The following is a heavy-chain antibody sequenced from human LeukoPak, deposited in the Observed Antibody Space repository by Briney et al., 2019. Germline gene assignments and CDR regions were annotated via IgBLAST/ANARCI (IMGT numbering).Heavy chain of an antibody. CDR2: IYYSGST. V-gene: IGHV4-34*01. J-gene: IGHJ5*02. Sequence: PSETLSLTCAVYGGSFSGYYWSWIRQPPGKGLEWFAYIYYSGSTNYNPSLKSRVTISVDTSKNQFSLELSSVTAADTAVYYCARDPPIYYDSSGSWGQGTLVTVSS. D-gene: IGHD3-22*01. CDR3: ARDPPIYYDSSGS. CDR1: GGSFSGYY.